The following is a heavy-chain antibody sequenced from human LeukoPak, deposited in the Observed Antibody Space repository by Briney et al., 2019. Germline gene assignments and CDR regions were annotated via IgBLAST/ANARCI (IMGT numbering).Heavy chain of an antibody. J-gene: IGHJ4*02. CDR2: IYTSGST. CDR1: GYSISSGYY. D-gene: IGHD6-13*01. V-gene: IGHV4-61*02. CDR3: ARDGDSSSWSPGGY. Sequence: ASETLSLTCTVSGYSISSGYYWSWIRQPAGKGLEWIGRIYTSGSTNYNPSLKSRVTISVDTSKNQFSLKLSSVTAADTAVYYCARDGDSSSWSPGGYWGQGTLVTVSS.